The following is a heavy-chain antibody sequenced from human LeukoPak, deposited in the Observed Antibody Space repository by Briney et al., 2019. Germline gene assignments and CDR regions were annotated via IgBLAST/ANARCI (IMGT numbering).Heavy chain of an antibody. D-gene: IGHD6-19*01. Sequence: SVKVSCKASGGTFSSYAISWVRQAPGQGLEWMGRIIPIFGTANYAQKFQGRVTITTDESTSTAYMELSSLRSDDTAVYYCARDLDSSGWQTPDYWGQGTLVTVSS. CDR3: ARDLDSSGWQTPDY. CDR2: IIPIFGTA. V-gene: IGHV1-69*05. J-gene: IGHJ4*02. CDR1: GGTFSSYA.